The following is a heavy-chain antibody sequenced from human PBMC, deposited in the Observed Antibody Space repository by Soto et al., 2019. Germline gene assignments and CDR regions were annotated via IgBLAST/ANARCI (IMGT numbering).Heavy chain of an antibody. J-gene: IGHJ4*01. V-gene: IGHV3-30*18. CDR1: GFTFSSYG. D-gene: IGHD1-26*01. CDR3: AKEGGLSGSYYISSSYYFDY. Sequence: QVQLVESGGGVVQPGRSLRLSCAASGFTFSSYGMHWVRQAPGKGLEWVAIISYDGSNTYYADSVKGRFTIYRDNSKKTLYLQMNSLRAEDTSVYYCAKEGGLSGSYYISSSYYFDYWGHGTLVTVSS. CDR2: ISYDGSNT.